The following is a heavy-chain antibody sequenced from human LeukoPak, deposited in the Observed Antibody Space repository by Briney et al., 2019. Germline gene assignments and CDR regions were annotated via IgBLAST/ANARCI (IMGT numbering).Heavy chain of an antibody. CDR3: AKDTGYYDSSGSFDY. V-gene: IGHV3-9*01. Sequence: PGGSLRLSCAASGFTFDVYAMHWVRQAPGKGLEWVSGISRNSGSIGYADSVKGRFTISRDNAKNSLYLQMNSLRAEDTALYYCAKDTGYYDSSGSFDYWGQGTLVTVSS. CDR2: ISRNSGSI. J-gene: IGHJ4*02. CDR1: GFTFDVYA. D-gene: IGHD3-22*01.